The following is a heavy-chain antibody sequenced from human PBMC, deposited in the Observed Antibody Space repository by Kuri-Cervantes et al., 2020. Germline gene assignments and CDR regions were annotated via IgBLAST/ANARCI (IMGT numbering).Heavy chain of an antibody. CDR1: GGSFSGYF. D-gene: IGHD3-10*01. CDR3: ARLLHFYGSGNYANDAFDI. J-gene: IGHJ3*02. CDR2: ISYSGST. V-gene: IGHV4-34*01. Sequence: ESLKISCAVYGGSFSGYFWGWIRQPPGKGLEWIGSISYSGSTYYNPSLKSRVTILRDTSKNQFSLRLSSVTAADTAVYYCARLLHFYGSGNYANDAFDIWGQGTMVTVSS.